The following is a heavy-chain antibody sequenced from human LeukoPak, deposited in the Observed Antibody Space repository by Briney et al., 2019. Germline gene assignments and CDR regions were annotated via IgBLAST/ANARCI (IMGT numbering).Heavy chain of an antibody. CDR1: GYKFTGYY. J-gene: IGHJ4*02. CDR2: INTNSGDS. D-gene: IGHD5-18*01. CDR3: AREIGGILVFDY. V-gene: IGHV1-2*02. Sequence: AASVKVSCKASGYKFTGYYMHWVRQAPGQGLEWMGWINTNSGDSHHAQKFQGRVTMTRDTSISTAYMELSRQRSDDTAVYYCAREIGGILVFDYWGQGTLVTVSS.